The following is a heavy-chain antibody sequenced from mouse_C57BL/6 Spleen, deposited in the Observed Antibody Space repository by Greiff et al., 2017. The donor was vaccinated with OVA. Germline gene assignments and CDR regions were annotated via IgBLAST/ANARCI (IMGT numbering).Heavy chain of an antibody. CDR2: IYPRSGNT. D-gene: IGHD2-4*01. CDR3: ARWDYDYDMDY. CDR1: GYTFTSYG. Sequence: QVQLQQSGAELARPGASVKLSCKASGYTFTSYGISWVKQRTGQGLEWIGEIYPRSGNTYYNEKFKGKATLTADKSSSTAYMELRSLTSEDSAVYFCARWDYDYDMDYWGQGTSVTVSS. V-gene: IGHV1-81*01. J-gene: IGHJ4*01.